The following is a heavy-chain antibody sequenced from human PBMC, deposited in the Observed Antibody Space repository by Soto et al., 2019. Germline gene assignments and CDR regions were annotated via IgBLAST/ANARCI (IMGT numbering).Heavy chain of an antibody. CDR2: IYSSGST. Sequence: PSETLSLTCTVSGGSISSYYWSWIRQPAGKGLEWIGRIYSSGSTNYNPSPKSRVTMSVDTSKNQFSLKLSSVTAADTAVYYCARELIAVAGRWFDPWGQGTLVTVSS. D-gene: IGHD6-19*01. J-gene: IGHJ5*02. CDR1: GGSISSYY. CDR3: ARELIAVAGRWFDP. V-gene: IGHV4-4*07.